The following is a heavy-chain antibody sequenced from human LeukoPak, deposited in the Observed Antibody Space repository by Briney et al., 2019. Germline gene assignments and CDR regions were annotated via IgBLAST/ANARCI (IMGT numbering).Heavy chain of an antibody. Sequence: PSETLSLTCTVSGGSISSYYWSWIRQPPGKGLEWIGYIYYSGSTNYNPSLKSRVTISVDTSKNQFSLKLSSVTAADTAVYYCARAPLLWFGELLISYFDYWGQGTLVTVSS. CDR3: ARAPLLWFGELLISYFDY. V-gene: IGHV4-59*01. J-gene: IGHJ4*02. CDR2: IYYSGST. CDR1: GGSISSYY. D-gene: IGHD3-10*01.